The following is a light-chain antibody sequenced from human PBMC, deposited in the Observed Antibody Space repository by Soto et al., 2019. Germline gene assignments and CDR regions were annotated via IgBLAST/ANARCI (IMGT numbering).Light chain of an antibody. V-gene: IGLV2-11*01. CDR3: CSYAGSYTVV. CDR2: DVT. Sequence: QSVLTQPRSVSGSPGQSVTISCTGSSSDVGGYDYVSWYQQHPGKAPKIMIYDVTKRPSGVPERFSGSKSGNTASLTISGLQAEDEADYYCCSYAGSYTVVFGGGTQLTVL. CDR1: SSDVGGYDY. J-gene: IGLJ2*01.